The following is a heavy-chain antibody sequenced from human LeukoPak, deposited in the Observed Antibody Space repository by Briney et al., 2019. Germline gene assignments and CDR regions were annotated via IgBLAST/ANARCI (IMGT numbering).Heavy chain of an antibody. CDR1: GYSFTSYW. D-gene: IGHD1-26*01. CDR2: IYPGDSDT. CDR3: ARRTQWELLPYYFDY. Sequence: GESLKISCKGSGYSFTSYWIGWVRQMPGKGLEWMGIIYPGDSDTRYSPSFQGQVTISADKSISTAYLQWSSLKASDTAMYYCARRTQWELLPYYFDYWGQGTLVTVSS. J-gene: IGHJ4*02. V-gene: IGHV5-51*01.